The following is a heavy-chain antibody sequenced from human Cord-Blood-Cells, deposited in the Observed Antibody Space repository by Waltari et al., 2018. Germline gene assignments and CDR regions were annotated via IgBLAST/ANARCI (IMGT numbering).Heavy chain of an antibody. CDR3: ARPYYDFWSGYFDY. CDR2: IYYSGST. V-gene: IGHV4-39*01. J-gene: IGHJ4*02. CDR1: GGSISSSSYY. Sequence: QLQLQESGPGLVKPSETLSLTCTVSGGSISSSSYYWGWIRQPPGKGLEWIGSIYYSGSTYSNPALKSRVTISVDTSKNQFSLKLSSVTAADTAVYYCARPYYDFWSGYFDYWGQGTLVTVSS. D-gene: IGHD3-3*01.